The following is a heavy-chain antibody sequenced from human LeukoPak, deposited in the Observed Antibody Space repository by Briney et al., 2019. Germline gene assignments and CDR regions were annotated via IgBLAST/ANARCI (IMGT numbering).Heavy chain of an antibody. Sequence: GGSLRLSCAASGFTFSSYWMSWVRQAPGKGLEWVANIKQDGSEKYYVDSVKGRFTISRDNAKNSLYLQMNSLRAEDTALYYCASAGLTYGSGSYFVYWGQGTLVTVSS. CDR1: GFTFSSYW. J-gene: IGHJ4*02. D-gene: IGHD3-10*01. CDR2: IKQDGSEK. CDR3: ASAGLTYGSGSYFVY. V-gene: IGHV3-7*03.